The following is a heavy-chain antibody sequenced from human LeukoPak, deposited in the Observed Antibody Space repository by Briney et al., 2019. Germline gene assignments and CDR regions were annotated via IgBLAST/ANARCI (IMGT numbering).Heavy chain of an antibody. CDR2: IKQDGSEK. Sequence: GGSLRLSRAASGFTFSSYWMSWVRQAPGKGLECVANIKQDGSEKYYVDSVKGRFTISRDNAKNSLYLQMNSLRAEDTAVYYCASGYYDFWSGYSHSYYFDYWGQGTLVTVSS. CDR3: ASGYYDFWSGYSHSYYFDY. CDR1: GFTFSSYW. V-gene: IGHV3-7*01. J-gene: IGHJ4*02. D-gene: IGHD3-3*01.